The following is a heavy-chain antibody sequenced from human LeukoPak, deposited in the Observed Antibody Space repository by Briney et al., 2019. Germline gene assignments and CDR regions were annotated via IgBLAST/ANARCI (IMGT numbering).Heavy chain of an antibody. CDR2: ISGSGGST. CDR1: GFTFSSYA. J-gene: IGHJ4*02. V-gene: IGHV3-23*01. Sequence: PGGSLRLSCAASGFTFSSYAMSWVRQAPGKGLEWVSAISGSGGSTYYADSVKGRFTISRDNSKNTLYLRMNSLRAEDTAVYYCAKVLLWLGELPYDFDYWGQGTLVTVSS. CDR3: AKVLLWLGELPYDFDY. D-gene: IGHD3-10*01.